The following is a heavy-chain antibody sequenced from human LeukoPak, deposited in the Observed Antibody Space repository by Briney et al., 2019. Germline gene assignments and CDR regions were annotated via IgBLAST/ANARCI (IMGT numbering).Heavy chain of an antibody. CDR3: AREVGTTVTRPGVYYYMDV. CDR1: GGTFSGYY. CDR2: INHSGST. Sequence: SETLSLTCAVYGGTFSGYYWSWIRQPPGKGLEWIGEINHSGSTNYNPSLKSRVTISVDTSKNQFSLKLSSVTAADTAVYYCAREVGTTVTRPGVYYYMDVWGKGTTVTVSS. D-gene: IGHD4-17*01. J-gene: IGHJ6*03. V-gene: IGHV4-34*01.